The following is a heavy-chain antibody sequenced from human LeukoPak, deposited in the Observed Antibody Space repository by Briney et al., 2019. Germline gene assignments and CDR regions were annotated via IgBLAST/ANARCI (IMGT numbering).Heavy chain of an antibody. CDR2: IRYDGSNK. V-gene: IGHV3-30*02. D-gene: IGHD5-24*01. Sequence: GGSLRLSCAASGFTSSNAWMSWVRQAPGKGLEWVAFIRYDGSNKYYADSVKGRVTISRDNSKNTLYLQMNSLRADDTAVYYCAMKAVPRPRLHDAFDFWGQGTVVSVSS. CDR3: AMKAVPRPRLHDAFDF. J-gene: IGHJ3*01. CDR1: GFTSSNAW.